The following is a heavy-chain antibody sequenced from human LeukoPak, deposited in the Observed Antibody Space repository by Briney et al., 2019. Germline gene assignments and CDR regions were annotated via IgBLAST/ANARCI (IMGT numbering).Heavy chain of an antibody. CDR3: AKDMGLLWFGELSIGVDYYFDY. V-gene: IGHV3-23*01. D-gene: IGHD3-10*01. CDR1: GFTFRSYA. CDR2: ITGSGGAT. J-gene: IGHJ4*02. Sequence: PGGSLRLSCAASGFTFRSYAMSWVRQAPGKGLEWVAGITGSGGATYYADSVKGRFTISRDNSKNMLYLQVDTLRAEDTAVYYCAKDMGLLWFGELSIGVDYYFDYWGQGTLVTVSS.